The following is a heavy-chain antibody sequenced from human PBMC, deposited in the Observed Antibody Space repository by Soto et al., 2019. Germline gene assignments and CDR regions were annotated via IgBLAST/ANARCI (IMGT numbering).Heavy chain of an antibody. J-gene: IGHJ4*02. CDR1: GGSISSYY. CDR2: IYYSGST. D-gene: IGHD4-17*01. V-gene: IGHV4-59*01. CDR3: ARAGRLATVTTVDPFDY. Sequence: QVQLQESGPGLVKPSETLSLTCTVSGGSISSYYWSWIRQPPGKGLEWIGYIYYSGSTNYNPSLKSRVTISVDTSKNQFSLKLSSVTAADTAVYYCARAGRLATVTTVDPFDYWGQGTLVTVSS.